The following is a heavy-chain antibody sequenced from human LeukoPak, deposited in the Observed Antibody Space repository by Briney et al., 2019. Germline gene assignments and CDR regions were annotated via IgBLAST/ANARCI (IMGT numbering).Heavy chain of an antibody. V-gene: IGHV4-39*07. CDR3: ARDFRGYCSSTSCYGRRSDAFDI. J-gene: IGHJ3*02. CDR1: GGSISSSPYY. Sequence: SETLSLTCSVSGGSISSSPYYWGWIRQPPEKGLEWIGSIYYNGSTYYNLSLKSRVTISVDTSKNQFSLKVTSVTAADTAVYYCARDFRGYCSSTSCYGRRSDAFDIWGQGTMVTVSS. D-gene: IGHD2-2*01. CDR2: IYYNGST.